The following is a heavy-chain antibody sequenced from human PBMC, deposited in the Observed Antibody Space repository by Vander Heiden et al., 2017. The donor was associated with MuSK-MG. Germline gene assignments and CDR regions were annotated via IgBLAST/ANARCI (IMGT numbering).Heavy chain of an antibody. J-gene: IGHJ3*02. CDR2: IYYSGST. CDR3: ARVPSGSYYEDAFDI. V-gene: IGHV4-59*01. CDR1: GGSISSYY. Sequence: QVQLQESGPGLVKPSETLSLTCTVSGGSISSYYWSWIRQPPGKGLEWIGYIYYSGSTNYNPSLKSRVTISVDTSKNQFSLKLSSVTAADTAVYYCARVPSGSYYEDAFDIWGQGTMVTVSS. D-gene: IGHD1-26*01.